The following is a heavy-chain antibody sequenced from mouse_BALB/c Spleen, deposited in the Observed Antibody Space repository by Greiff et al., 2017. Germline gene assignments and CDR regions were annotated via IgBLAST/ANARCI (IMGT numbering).Heavy chain of an antibody. J-gene: IGHJ2*01. CDR2: IYPYNGGT. D-gene: IGHD1-1*01. V-gene: IGHV1S29*02. CDR1: GYTFTDYN. Sequence: EVQLQQSGPELVKPGASVKISCKASGYTFTDYNMHWVKQSHGKSLEWIGYIYPYNGGTGYNQKFKSKATLTVDNSSSTAYMELRSLTSEDSAVYYCARGDYGSSYGYWGQGTTLTVSS. CDR3: ARGDYGSSYGY.